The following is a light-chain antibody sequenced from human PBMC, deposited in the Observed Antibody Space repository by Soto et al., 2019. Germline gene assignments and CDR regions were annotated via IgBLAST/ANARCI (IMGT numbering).Light chain of an antibody. V-gene: IGKV1-39*01. CDR3: PQSFSTLWT. Sequence: DIQMTQSPSSLSASVGDRVTITCRASQSISWYLNWYQQKPGKAPKLLIYNASSLQSGVPSRFSGSGSGKDFTLTITSLQPEDFATYYCPQSFSTLWTFGQGTKVEIK. J-gene: IGKJ1*01. CDR2: NAS. CDR1: QSISWY.